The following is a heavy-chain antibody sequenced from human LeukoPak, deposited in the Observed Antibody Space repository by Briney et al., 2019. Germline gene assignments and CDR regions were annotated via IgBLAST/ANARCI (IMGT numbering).Heavy chain of an antibody. Sequence: PGGSLRLSCAASGFTFTSYATSWVRQAPGKGLEWVSDISGSGGSTYYADSVKGRFTISRDNPKNTLYLQMNSLRAEDTAVYYCAKRDYYYYMDVWGKGTTVTVSS. CDR1: GFTFTSYA. CDR2: ISGSGGST. J-gene: IGHJ6*03. CDR3: AKRDYYYYMDV. V-gene: IGHV3-23*01.